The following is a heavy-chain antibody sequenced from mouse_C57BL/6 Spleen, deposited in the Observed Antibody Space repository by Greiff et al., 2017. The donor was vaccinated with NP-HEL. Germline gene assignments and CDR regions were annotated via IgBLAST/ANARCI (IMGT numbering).Heavy chain of an antibody. Sequence: EVKVVESGGGLVKPGGSLKLSCAASGFTFSSYAMSWVRQTPEKRLEWVATISDGGSYTYYPDNVKGRFTISRDNAKNNLYLQMSHLKSEDTAMYYCAREGFMDYWGQGTSVTVSS. V-gene: IGHV5-4*01. CDR2: ISDGGSYT. J-gene: IGHJ4*01. CDR1: GFTFSSYA. CDR3: AREGFMDY.